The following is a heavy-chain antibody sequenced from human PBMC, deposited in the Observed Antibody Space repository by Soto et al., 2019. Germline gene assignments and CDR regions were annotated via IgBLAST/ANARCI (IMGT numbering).Heavy chain of an antibody. CDR3: ARGRLRGYSGYGQYYYYYYGMDV. CDR1: GGSFSGYY. V-gene: IGHV4-34*01. J-gene: IGHJ6*02. Sequence: SETLSLTCAVYGGSFSGYYWSWIRQPPGKGLEWIGEINHSGSTNYNPSLKSRVTISVDTSKNQFSLKLSSVTAADTAVYYCARGRLRGYSGYGQYYYYYYGMDVWGQGTTVTVSS. CDR2: INHSGST. D-gene: IGHD5-12*01.